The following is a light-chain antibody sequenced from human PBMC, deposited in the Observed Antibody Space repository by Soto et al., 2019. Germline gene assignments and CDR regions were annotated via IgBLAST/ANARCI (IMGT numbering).Light chain of an antibody. CDR3: LQDSSYPLT. Sequence: AIQMTQSPSSLSASVGDRVTITCRASQDIGSDLGWYQQKPGKAPKLLIYATSSLASGVPSRFSGSKYGTDFTLTISSLQPEDFATYYCLQDSSYPLTFGGGTKVEIK. J-gene: IGKJ4*01. CDR1: QDIGSD. V-gene: IGKV1-6*01. CDR2: ATS.